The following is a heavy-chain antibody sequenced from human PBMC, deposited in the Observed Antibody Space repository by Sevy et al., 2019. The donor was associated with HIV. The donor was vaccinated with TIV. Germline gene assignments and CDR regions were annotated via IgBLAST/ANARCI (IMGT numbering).Heavy chain of an antibody. CDR2: ISSSGSTI. CDR1: GFTFSDYY. V-gene: IGHV3-11*04. Sequence: GGSLRLSCAASGFTFSDYYMSWIRQAPGKGLVWVSYISSSGSTIYYADSVKGRFTISRDNAKNSLYLQMNSLRAEDTSVYYCARSARDIVVVSAASLWYFDFWGRGTLVTVSS. J-gene: IGHJ2*01. CDR3: ARSARDIVVVSAASLWYFDF. D-gene: IGHD2-2*01.